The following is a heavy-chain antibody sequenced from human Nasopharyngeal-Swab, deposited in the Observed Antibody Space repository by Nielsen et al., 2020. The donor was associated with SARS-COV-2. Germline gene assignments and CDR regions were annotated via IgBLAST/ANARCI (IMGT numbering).Heavy chain of an antibody. CDR2: ISYSGST. CDR1: GGSISSYY. J-gene: IGHJ5*02. CDR3: ARRGVYYGSGSYQPGRNWFDP. V-gene: IGHV4-59*12. D-gene: IGHD3-10*01. Sequence: SETLSLTCTVSGGSISSYYWTWIRQPPGKGLECIGYISYSGSTNYNPSLKSRVTISVDTSKNQFSLKLSSVTAADTAVYYCARRGVYYGSGSYQPGRNWFDPWGQGTLVTVSS.